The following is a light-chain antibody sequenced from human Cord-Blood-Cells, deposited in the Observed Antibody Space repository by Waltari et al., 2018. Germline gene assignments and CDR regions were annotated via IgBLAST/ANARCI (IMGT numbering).Light chain of an antibody. V-gene: IGKV1-9*01. CDR1: QGISSY. J-gene: IGKJ3*01. Sequence: SACVGDRVTITCRASQGISSYLAWYQQKPGKAPKLLLYAASTLQCGVPSRFSGSGSGTEFTLTICSLQPEDFATYYCQQLNSYAFTFGPGTKVDIK. CDR3: QQLNSYAFT. CDR2: AAS.